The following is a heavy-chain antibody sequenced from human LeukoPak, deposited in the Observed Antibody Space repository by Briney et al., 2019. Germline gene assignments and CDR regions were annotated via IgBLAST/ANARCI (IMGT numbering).Heavy chain of an antibody. D-gene: IGHD6-25*01. CDR1: GFTFSTYV. CDR2: ISGSGGST. J-gene: IGHJ4*02. CDR3: ARGGLGSLTFDY. V-gene: IGHV3-23*01. Sequence: QAGGSLRLSCAASGFTFSTYVMSWVRQAPGKGLEWVSAISGSGGSTYYADSAKGRFTISRDNSKNTLYLQMNSLSAEDTAVYYCARGGLGSLTFDYWGQGTLVTVSS.